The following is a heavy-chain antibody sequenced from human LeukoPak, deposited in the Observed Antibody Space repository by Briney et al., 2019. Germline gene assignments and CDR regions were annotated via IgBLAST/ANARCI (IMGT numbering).Heavy chain of an antibody. V-gene: IGHV4-31*03. CDR2: TYYSGST. J-gene: IGHJ6*02. Sequence: SQTLSLTCTVSGDSITSDGYYWSWIRQHPGKGLEWIGYTYYSGSTFYNPSLKSRVTMSVDTSKNQFSLKLSSVTAADTAVYYCARARYYYDSSGYYYSDYGMDVWGQGTTVTVSS. CDR3: ARARYYYDSSGYYYSDYGMDV. D-gene: IGHD3-22*01. CDR1: GDSITSDGYY.